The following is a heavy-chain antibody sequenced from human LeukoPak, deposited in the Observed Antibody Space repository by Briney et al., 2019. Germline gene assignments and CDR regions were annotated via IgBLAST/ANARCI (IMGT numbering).Heavy chain of an antibody. CDR1: GFTFSSYS. J-gene: IGHJ4*02. D-gene: IGHD5/OR15-5a*01. V-gene: IGHV3-48*01. CDR2: ISSSSSTK. CDR3: ARRGVYDLDAPS. Sequence: GGSLRLSCAASGFTFSSYSMNWARQAPGKGLEWVSYISSSSSTKYYADSVRGRFTISRDNAKNSLYLQMNSLRAEDTAVYYCARRGVYDLDAPSWGQGTLVTVSS.